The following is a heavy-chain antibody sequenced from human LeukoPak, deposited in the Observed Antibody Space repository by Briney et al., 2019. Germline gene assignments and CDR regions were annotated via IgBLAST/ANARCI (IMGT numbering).Heavy chain of an antibody. CDR3: ARHRLDLSSPRYYYYGMDV. V-gene: IGHV1-2*02. J-gene: IGHJ6*02. D-gene: IGHD3/OR15-3a*01. CDR2: INPNSGAT. CDR1: GYIFTGHY. Sequence: ASVKVSCKASGYIFTGHYLQWVRQAPGQGLEWMGWINPNSGATQYAQRFQGRVTMTRETSISTAYMELRSLRSDDTSVYYCARHRLDLSSPRYYYYGMDVWGQGTTVTVSS.